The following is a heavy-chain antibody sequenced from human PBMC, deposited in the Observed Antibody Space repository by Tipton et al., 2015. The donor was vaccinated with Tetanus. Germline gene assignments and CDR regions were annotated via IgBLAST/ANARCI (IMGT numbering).Heavy chain of an antibody. J-gene: IGHJ5*02. CDR1: GYRFTTYW. CDR2: IDPGGSYV. CDR3: ARHLPNWKDDH. V-gene: IGHV5-10-1*01. Sequence: VQLVQSGAEVKKPGEPVRISCKGSGYRFTTYWITWVRQMTGQGLEWMGTIDPGGSYVNYSPSFQGLVTISTDQSISTAYLQWSGLKASDTAMYFCARHLPNWKDDHWGQGTLVTVSS. D-gene: IGHD1-20*01.